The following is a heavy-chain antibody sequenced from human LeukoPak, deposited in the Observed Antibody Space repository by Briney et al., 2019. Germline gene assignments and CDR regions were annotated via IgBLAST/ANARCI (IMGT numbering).Heavy chain of an antibody. Sequence: SVKVSCKASGFIFSSSAVQWVRQARGQRLEWIGWIVVGSGNTNYAQKFQERVTITRDMSTSTAFMDLGSLTSEDAAMYYCARFGYTSSLDYWGQGTLVTVSS. D-gene: IGHD6-13*01. CDR2: IVVGSGNT. V-gene: IGHV1-58*01. CDR1: GFIFSSSA. CDR3: ARFGYTSSLDY. J-gene: IGHJ4*02.